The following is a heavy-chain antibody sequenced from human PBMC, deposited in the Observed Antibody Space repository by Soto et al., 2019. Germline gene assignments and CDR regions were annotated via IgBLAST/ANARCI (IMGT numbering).Heavy chain of an antibody. D-gene: IGHD4-4*01. CDR3: ARPLWRDDYNWGYFDL. CDR2: ISYDGSNK. CDR1: XXTXSSYA. Sequence: QVQLVESGGGVVQPGRSLXXXCXXXXXTXSSYAMHWVRQAPGKGLEWVAVISYDGSNKYYTDSVKGRFTISRDNSKNTLYLQMNSLRAEDTAVYYCARPLWRDDYNWGYFDLWGRGTLVTVSS. J-gene: IGHJ2*01. V-gene: IGHV3-30-3*01.